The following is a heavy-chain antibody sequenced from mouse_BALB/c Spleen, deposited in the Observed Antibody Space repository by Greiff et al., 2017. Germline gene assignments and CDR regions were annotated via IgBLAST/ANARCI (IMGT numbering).Heavy chain of an antibody. Sequence: EVQLQQSGAELVKPGASVKLSCTASGFNIKDTYMHWVKQRPEQGLEWIGRIDPANGNTKYDPKFQGKATITADTSSNTAYLQLSSLTSEDTAVYYCARGGWGNYWYFDVWGAGTTVTVAA. CDR3: ARGGWGNYWYFDV. J-gene: IGHJ1*01. V-gene: IGHV14-3*02. CDR1: GFNIKDTY. D-gene: IGHD2-1*01. CDR2: IDPANGNT.